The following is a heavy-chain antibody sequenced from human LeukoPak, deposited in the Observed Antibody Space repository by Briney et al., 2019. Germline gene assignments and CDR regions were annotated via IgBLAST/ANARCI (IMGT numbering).Heavy chain of an antibody. D-gene: IGHD4-17*01. V-gene: IGHV3-7*03. J-gene: IGHJ6*02. Sequence: PGGSLRLSCAASGFTFSSYWMSWVRQAPGKGLEWVANIKQDGSEKYYVDSVKGRFTISRDNAKNSLNLQMNSLRAEDTAVYYCARRNGDYPALYYYGMDVWGQGTTVTVSS. CDR3: ARRNGDYPALYYYGMDV. CDR2: IKQDGSEK. CDR1: GFTFSSYW.